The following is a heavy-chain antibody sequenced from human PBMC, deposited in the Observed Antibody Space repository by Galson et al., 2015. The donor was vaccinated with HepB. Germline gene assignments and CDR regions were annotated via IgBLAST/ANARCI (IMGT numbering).Heavy chain of an antibody. CDR1: GLTFSSYG. CDR2: ISYDGSNK. Sequence: SLRLSCAASGLTFSSYGMHRVRQAPGKGLEWVAVISYDGSNKYYADSVKGRFTISRDNSKNTLYLQMNSLRAEDTAVYYCAKDQAIFGVVITPDYWGQGTLVTVSS. J-gene: IGHJ4*02. CDR3: AKDQAIFGVVITPDY. D-gene: IGHD3-3*01. V-gene: IGHV3-30*18.